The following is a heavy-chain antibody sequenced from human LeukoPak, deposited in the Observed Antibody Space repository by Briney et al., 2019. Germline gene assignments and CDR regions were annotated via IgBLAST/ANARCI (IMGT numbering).Heavy chain of an antibody. CDR1: GGTFSSYA. V-gene: IGHV1-69*13. CDR2: IIPIFGTA. J-gene: IGHJ4*02. CDR3: AITPHYSSGWYYFDY. Sequence: SVKVSCKASGGTFSSYAISWVRQAPGQGLEWMGGIIPIFGTANYAQKFQGRVTITADESTSTAYMELSSLRSEGTAVYYCAITPHYSSGWYYFDYWGQGTLVTVSS. D-gene: IGHD6-19*01.